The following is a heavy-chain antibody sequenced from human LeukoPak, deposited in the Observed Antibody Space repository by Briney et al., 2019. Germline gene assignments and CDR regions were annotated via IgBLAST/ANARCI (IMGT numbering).Heavy chain of an antibody. CDR3: AKDYFGSGSYYNANPYYFDY. J-gene: IGHJ4*02. CDR2: ISGSGGST. CDR1: GFIFSSYA. D-gene: IGHD3-10*01. V-gene: IGHV3-23*01. Sequence: PGGSLRLSCAASGFIFSSYAMSWVRQAPGKGLEWVSGISGSGGSTYNADSVKGRFTISRDNSENTLHLQLNTLRAEDTAVYYCAKDYFGSGSYYNANPYYFDYWGQGTLVTVSS.